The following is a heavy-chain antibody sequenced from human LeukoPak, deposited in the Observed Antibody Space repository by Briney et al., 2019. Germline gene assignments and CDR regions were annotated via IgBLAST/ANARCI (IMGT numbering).Heavy chain of an antibody. V-gene: IGHV3-23*01. Sequence: GGSLRLSCAASEFTYGMNWVRQAPGKGQECVSAISSSGSNTYYADSVKGRFTIPRDNSKNTLSLQMNSLRAEDTAIYYCARVMVRTTSYFDYWGQGTLVTVSS. CDR3: ARVMVRTTSYFDY. D-gene: IGHD4/OR15-4a*01. J-gene: IGHJ4*02. CDR1: EFTYG. CDR2: ISSSGSNT.